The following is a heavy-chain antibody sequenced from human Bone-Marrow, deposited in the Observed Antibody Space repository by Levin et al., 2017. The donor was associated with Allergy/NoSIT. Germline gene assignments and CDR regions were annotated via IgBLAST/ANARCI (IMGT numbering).Heavy chain of an antibody. CDR2: ISPISETP. Sequence: ASVKVSCKAPEDTFTSYAVSWVRQAPGQGLEWMGAISPISETPTYAQALQGRVTITADKSTSISYMELNSLTYDDTAVYFCARVYRFFDLWGQGTLVTVSS. CDR1: EDTFTSYA. D-gene: IGHD3-16*02. J-gene: IGHJ5*02. V-gene: IGHV1-69*06. CDR3: ARVYRFFDL.